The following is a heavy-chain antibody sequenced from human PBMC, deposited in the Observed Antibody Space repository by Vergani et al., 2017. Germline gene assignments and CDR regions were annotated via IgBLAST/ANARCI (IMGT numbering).Heavy chain of an antibody. CDR2: IYSSGTT. CDR1: GASSSSSTYY. Sequence: QLQLQESGPGLVKASETLSLTCTVSGASSSSSTYYWGWIRQSPGKGLEWIGTIYSSGTTYYNPSLKSRLTISVDTSKNLLSLRLNSVTAADTAVYYCARGETRTDWFDPWGQGTLVTVSS. CDR3: ARGETRTDWFDP. V-gene: IGHV4-39*07. D-gene: IGHD3/OR15-3a*01. J-gene: IGHJ5*02.